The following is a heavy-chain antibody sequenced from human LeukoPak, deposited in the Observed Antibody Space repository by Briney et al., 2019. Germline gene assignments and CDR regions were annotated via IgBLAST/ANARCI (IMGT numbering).Heavy chain of an antibody. V-gene: IGHV4-31*03. Sequence: SQTLSLTCTVSGGSISSGGYYWSWSWIRQHPGKGLEWIGYIYYSGSTYYNPSLKSRVAISVDTSKTQFSLKLSSVTAADTAVYYCARDHSNRVGLPHYWGQGTLVTVSS. CDR2: IYYSGST. CDR1: GGSISSGGYY. J-gene: IGHJ4*02. D-gene: IGHD2-15*01. CDR3: ARDHSNRVGLPHY.